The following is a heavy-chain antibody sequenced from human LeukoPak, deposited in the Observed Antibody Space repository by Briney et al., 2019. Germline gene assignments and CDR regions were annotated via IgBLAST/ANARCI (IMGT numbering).Heavy chain of an antibody. D-gene: IGHD3-22*01. V-gene: IGHV4-30-2*01. Sequence: PSETLSLTCAVSGGSISSGGYSWSWIRQPPGKGLEWIGYIYHSGSTYYNPSLKSRVTISVDGSKNQFSLKLSSVTAADTAVYYCARDYYDSSGYSFLDYWGQGTLATVSS. CDR1: GGSISSGGYS. J-gene: IGHJ4*02. CDR2: IYHSGST. CDR3: ARDYYDSSGYSFLDY.